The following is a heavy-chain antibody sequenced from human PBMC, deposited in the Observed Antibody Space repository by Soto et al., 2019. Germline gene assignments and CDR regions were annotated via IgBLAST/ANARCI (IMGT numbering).Heavy chain of an antibody. V-gene: IGHV1-3*01. D-gene: IGHD6-13*01. CDR3: ARGCRGSSWLRHNWFDP. CDR1: GYTFTSYA. J-gene: IGHJ5*02. Sequence: GASVKVSCKASGYTFTSYAMHWVRQAPGQRLEWMGWINAGNGNTKYSQKFQGRVTITRDTSASTAYMELSSLRSEDTAVYYCARGCRGSSWLRHNWFDPWGQGTLVTVSS. CDR2: INAGNGNT.